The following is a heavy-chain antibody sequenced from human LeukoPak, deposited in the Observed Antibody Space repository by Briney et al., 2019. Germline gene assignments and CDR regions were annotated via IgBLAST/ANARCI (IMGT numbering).Heavy chain of an antibody. CDR2: IWYDGSNK. CDR3: AREAYYYDSSGYYRDAFDI. J-gene: IGHJ3*02. Sequence: GGSLRPSCAVSGFSFGSYGMHWVRQAPGKGLEWVAVIWYDGSNKYYADSVKGRFTISRDNSKNTLYLQMNSLRAEDTAVYYCAREAYYYDSSGYYRDAFDIWGQGTMVTVSS. D-gene: IGHD3-22*01. V-gene: IGHV3-33*01. CDR1: GFSFGSYG.